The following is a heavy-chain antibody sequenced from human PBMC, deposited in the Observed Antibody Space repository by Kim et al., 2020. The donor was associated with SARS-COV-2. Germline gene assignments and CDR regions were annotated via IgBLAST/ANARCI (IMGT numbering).Heavy chain of an antibody. D-gene: IGHD2-15*01. V-gene: IGHV4-34*01. Sequence: SETLSLTCAVYGGSFSGYYWSWIRQPPGKGLEWIGEINHSGSTNYNPSLKSRVTISVDTSKNQFSLKLSSVTAADTAVYYCARDIVVVVAASRHYYYGMDVWGQGTTVTVSS. J-gene: IGHJ6*02. CDR3: ARDIVVVVAASRHYYYGMDV. CDR2: INHSGST. CDR1: GGSFSGYY.